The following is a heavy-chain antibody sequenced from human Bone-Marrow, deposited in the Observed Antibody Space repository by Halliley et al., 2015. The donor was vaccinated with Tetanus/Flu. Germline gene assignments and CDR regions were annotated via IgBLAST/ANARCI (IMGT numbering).Heavy chain of an antibody. J-gene: IGHJ6*02. Sequence: IGYIYSNGAPIYNSSLSSRVPISVDTSRNQLSLKVRSVTAGDTAVYYCARHPGGFDVYYYGMDVWGQGTTVTVSS. D-gene: IGHD3-9*01. V-gene: IGHV4-59*08. CDR2: IYSNGAP. CDR3: ARHPGGFDVYYYGMDV.